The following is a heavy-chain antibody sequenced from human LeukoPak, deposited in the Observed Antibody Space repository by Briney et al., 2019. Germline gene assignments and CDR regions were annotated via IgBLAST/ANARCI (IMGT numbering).Heavy chain of an antibody. CDR2: IYHSEYT. D-gene: IGHD3-22*01. Sequence: SETLSLTCTVSGGSISTYYWNWVRQPPGKGLEWIGHIYHSEYTSYNPSLKSRVTISVDTSKNQFSLKLNSVTAADTAVYYCARESTYYYDSSGQIAPFELDYWGQGTLVTVSS. CDR1: GGSISTYY. V-gene: IGHV4-59*01. J-gene: IGHJ4*02. CDR3: ARESTYYYDSSGQIAPFELDY.